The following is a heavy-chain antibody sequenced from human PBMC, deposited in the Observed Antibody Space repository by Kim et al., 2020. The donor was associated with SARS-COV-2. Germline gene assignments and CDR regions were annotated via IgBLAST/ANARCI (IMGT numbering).Heavy chain of an antibody. CDR2: IYSDGTT. V-gene: IGHV3-53*01. J-gene: IGHJ6*02. CDR3: AREIGWFAETNSYYHGMDV. Sequence: GGSLRLSCAASDFSVSGSFLTWVRQAPGQGLEWVSLIYSDGTTYYTDSVRGRFSTSRDKSKNTLYLQMDALRPEDSAVYFCAREIGWFAETNSYYHGMDVWGQGTTVIVS. CDR1: DFSVSGSF. D-gene: IGHD3-10*01.